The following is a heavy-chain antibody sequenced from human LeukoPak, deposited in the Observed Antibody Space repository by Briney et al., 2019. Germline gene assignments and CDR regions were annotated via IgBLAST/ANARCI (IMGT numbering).Heavy chain of an antibody. CDR1: GFTFSSYA. D-gene: IGHD5-18*01. CDR3: AKEDRPQPVTALDY. CDR2: ISGSGGST. Sequence: PGGSLRLSCAASGFTFSSYAMSWVRQAPGKGLEWVSAISGSGGSTYYADSVKGRLTISRDNSKNTLYLQMKRLSAEHTAVYYCAKEDRPQPVTALDYWGQGTLVTVSS. V-gene: IGHV3-23*01. J-gene: IGHJ4*02.